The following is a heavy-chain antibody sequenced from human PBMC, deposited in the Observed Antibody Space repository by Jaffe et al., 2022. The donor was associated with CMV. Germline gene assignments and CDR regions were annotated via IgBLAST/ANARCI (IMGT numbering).Heavy chain of an antibody. Sequence: QVQLQQWGAGLLKPSETLSLTCAVYGGSFSGYYWSWIRQPPGKGLEWIGEINHSGSTNYNPSLKSRVTISVDTSKNQFSLKLSSVTAADTAVYYCARDSPWQREDGTGPAGGLGYYYYGMDVWGQGTTVTVSS. D-gene: IGHD6-25*01. V-gene: IGHV4-34*01. CDR3: ARDSPWQREDGTGPAGGLGYYYYGMDV. CDR1: GGSFSGYY. J-gene: IGHJ6*02. CDR2: INHSGST.